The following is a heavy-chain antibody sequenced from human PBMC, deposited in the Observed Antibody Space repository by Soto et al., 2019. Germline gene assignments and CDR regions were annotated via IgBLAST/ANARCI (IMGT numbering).Heavy chain of an antibody. CDR1: GFTFSSYG. V-gene: IGHV3-30*18. Sequence: GGSLRLSCAASGFTFSSYGMHWVRQAPGKGLEWVAVISYDGSNKYYADSVKGRFTISRDNSKNTLYLQMNSLRAEDTAVYYCAKATGGFDYWGQGTLVTVSS. CDR3: AKATGGFDY. J-gene: IGHJ4*02. CDR2: ISYDGSNK. D-gene: IGHD3-10*01.